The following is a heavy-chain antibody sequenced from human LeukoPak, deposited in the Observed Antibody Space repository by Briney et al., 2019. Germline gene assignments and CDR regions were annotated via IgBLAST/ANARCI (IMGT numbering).Heavy chain of an antibody. V-gene: IGHV4-4*07. CDR1: GGSISSYY. D-gene: IGHD3-10*01. Sequence: SSETLSLTCTVSGGSISSYYWSWIRQPAGKGLEWIGRIYTSGSTNYNPSLKSRVTMSVDTSKNQFSLKLSSVTAADTAVYYCAREKYYGSGSYLDYWGQGTLVTVSS. J-gene: IGHJ4*02. CDR2: IYTSGST. CDR3: AREKYYGSGSYLDY.